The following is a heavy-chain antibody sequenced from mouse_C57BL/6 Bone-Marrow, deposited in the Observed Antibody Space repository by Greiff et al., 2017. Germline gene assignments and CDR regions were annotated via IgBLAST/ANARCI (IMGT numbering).Heavy chain of an antibody. CDR2: IDPANGDT. D-gene: IGHD1-3*01. J-gene: IGHJ3*01. CDR1: GFNIKDDY. CDR3: RSSAWFAY. V-gene: IGHV14-4*01. Sequence: VQLQQSGAELVRPGASVKLSCTASGFNIKDDYMHWVKQRPEQGREWIGWIDPANGDTEYASKFQGKATITADTSSNTAYLQLSSLTSEDTAVYYCRSSAWFAYWGQGTLVTVSA.